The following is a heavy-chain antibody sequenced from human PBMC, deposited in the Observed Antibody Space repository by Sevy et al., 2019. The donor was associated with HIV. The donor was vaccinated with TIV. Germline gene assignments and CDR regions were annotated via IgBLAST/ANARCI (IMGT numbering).Heavy chain of an antibody. Sequence: SETLSLTCTVSGGSISNSAYYWGWIRQPPGKGLEWIGNIYYIGNTYYKPSLKGRVTSSVDTSKNHFSLKLTSVTAADTAVYYCARWTMGITMIQGEFDSWGQGTLVTVSS. CDR1: GGSISNSAYY. CDR2: IYYIGNT. J-gene: IGHJ5*01. D-gene: IGHD3-10*01. CDR3: ARWTMGITMIQGEFDS. V-gene: IGHV4-39*02.